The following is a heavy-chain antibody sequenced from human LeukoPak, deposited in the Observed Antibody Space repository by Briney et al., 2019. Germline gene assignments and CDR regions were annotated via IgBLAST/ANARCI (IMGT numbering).Heavy chain of an antibody. J-gene: IGHJ6*03. CDR3: ARGSYSSSDYYYYYMDV. D-gene: IGHD6-19*01. CDR2: IIPIFGTA. Sequence: KISCQSSGYGFYSYWIGWVRQAPGQGLEWMGGIIPIFGTANYAQKFQGRVAITTDESTSTAYMELSSLRSEDTAVYYCARGSYSSSDYYYYYMDVWGKGTTVTVSS. CDR1: GYGFYSYW. V-gene: IGHV1-69*05.